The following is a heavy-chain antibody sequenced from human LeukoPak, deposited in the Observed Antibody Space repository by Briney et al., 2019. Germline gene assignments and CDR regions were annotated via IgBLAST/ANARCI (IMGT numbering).Heavy chain of an antibody. CDR1: GFTFSSYW. CDR2: IKQDGSEK. V-gene: IGHV3-7*01. D-gene: IGHD3-3*01. CDR3: ARRITIFGVAYDY. J-gene: IGHJ4*02. Sequence: GGSLRLSCAASGFTFSSYWMSWVRQAPGKGLEWVANIKQDGSEKYYVDSVKGRFTSSRDNAKNSLYLQMNSLRAEDTAVYYCARRITIFGVAYDYWGQGTLVTVSS.